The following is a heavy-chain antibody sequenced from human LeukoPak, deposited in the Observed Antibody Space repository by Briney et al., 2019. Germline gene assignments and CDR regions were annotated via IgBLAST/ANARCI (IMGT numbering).Heavy chain of an antibody. CDR3: AKDHLGSADY. J-gene: IGHJ4*02. CDR1: GFTFSSYV. Sequence: GGSLRLSCAASGFTFSSYVMSWVRQTPGKGLEWVSYISASGATTYFADSVKGRFTISRDNSKNTLYLQMNSLRAEDTAVYYCAKDHLGSADYWGQGTLVTVSS. D-gene: IGHD7-27*01. CDR2: ISASGATT. V-gene: IGHV3-23*01.